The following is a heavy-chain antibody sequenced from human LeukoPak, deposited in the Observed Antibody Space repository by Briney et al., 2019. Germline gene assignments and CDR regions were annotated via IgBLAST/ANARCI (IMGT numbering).Heavy chain of an antibody. Sequence: PSETLSLTCTVSGGSISSGDYYWSWIRQPPGKGLKWIGYIYYSGSTYYNPSLKSRVTISVDTSKNQFSLKLSSVTAADTAVYYCASLHTVTYYFDYWGQGTLVTVSS. V-gene: IGHV4-30-4*01. D-gene: IGHD4-17*01. CDR3: ASLHTVTYYFDY. CDR2: IYYSGST. CDR1: GGSISSGDYY. J-gene: IGHJ4*02.